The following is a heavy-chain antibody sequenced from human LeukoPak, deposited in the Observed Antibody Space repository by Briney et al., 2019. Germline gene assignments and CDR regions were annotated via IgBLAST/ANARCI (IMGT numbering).Heavy chain of an antibody. Sequence: SETLSLTCTVSGGSVSSSEYYCDWIRQPPGKGLQWIGTIYYSGSTSYNPSLKSRVTISIDTFKNQLSLNLTSVTAADTAVYHCARRPMSNRAFDIWGQGTMVTVSS. J-gene: IGHJ3*02. CDR2: IYYSGST. CDR3: ARRPMSNRAFDI. D-gene: IGHD4-11*01. V-gene: IGHV4-39*01. CDR1: GGSVSSSEYY.